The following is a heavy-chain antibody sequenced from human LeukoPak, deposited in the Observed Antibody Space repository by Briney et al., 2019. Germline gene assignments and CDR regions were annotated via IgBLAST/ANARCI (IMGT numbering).Heavy chain of an antibody. V-gene: IGHV3-23*01. CDR1: GFTLSTYA. J-gene: IGHJ4*02. D-gene: IGHD2-21*01. Sequence: GGSLRLSCAASGFTLSTYAMSWVRQTPGKGLEWVAATSSSGAGTYHADSVKGRFTISRDSSKNTLFLQMNRLRPEDAAVYYCAKAPVTTCRGAYCYPFDYWGQGTLVTVSS. CDR3: AKAPVTTCRGAYCYPFDY. CDR2: TSSSGAGT.